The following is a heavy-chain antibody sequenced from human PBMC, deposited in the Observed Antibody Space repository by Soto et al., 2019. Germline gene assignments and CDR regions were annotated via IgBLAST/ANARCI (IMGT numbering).Heavy chain of an antibody. J-gene: IGHJ4*02. CDR3: AKDRGLTQIVVTVLLDS. D-gene: IGHD3-22*01. Sequence: ASVKVSCKASGGTFSSYAISWVRQAPGQGLEWMGGIIPIFGTANYAQKFQGRVTITADKSTSTAYMELSSLRAEDTAVYYCAKDRGLTQIVVTVLLDSWGQGTLVTVSS. V-gene: IGHV1-69*06. CDR2: IIPIFGTA. CDR1: GGTFSSYA.